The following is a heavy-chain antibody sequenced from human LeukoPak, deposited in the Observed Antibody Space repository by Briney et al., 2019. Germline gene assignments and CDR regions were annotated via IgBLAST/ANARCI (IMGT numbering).Heavy chain of an antibody. D-gene: IGHD4-17*01. CDR2: IYTSGST. J-gene: IGHJ4*02. V-gene: IGHV4-4*07. CDR1: GGSISSYY. CDR3: ARGDDYGDNFDC. Sequence: SETLSLTCTVSGGSISSYYWSWIRQPAGKGLERIGRIYTSGSTNYNPSLKSRVTMSVDTSKNQFSLKLSSVTAADTAVYYCARGDDYGDNFDCWGQGTLVTVSS.